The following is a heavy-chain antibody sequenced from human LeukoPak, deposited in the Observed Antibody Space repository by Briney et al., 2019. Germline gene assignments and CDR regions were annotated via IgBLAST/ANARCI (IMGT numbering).Heavy chain of an antibody. V-gene: IGHV3-48*03. Sequence: GGSLRLSCAASGFTFSSYEMNWVRQAPGKGLEWVSYISSSGTTINYSDSVKGRFTISRDNAKNSLYLQMNSLRAEDTAVYYCARGGAAIWFYWGQGTLVTVSS. CDR2: ISSSGTTI. J-gene: IGHJ4*02. D-gene: IGHD2-2*02. CDR1: GFTFSSYE. CDR3: ARGGAAIWFY.